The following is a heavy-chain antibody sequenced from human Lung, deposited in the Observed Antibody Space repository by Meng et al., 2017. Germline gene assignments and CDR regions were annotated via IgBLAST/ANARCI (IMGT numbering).Heavy chain of an antibody. Sequence: ASVKVSCKASGYTFTSYALQWVRQAPGQGLEWMGWINVGNGNTKYSQKFQGRVTITADTSATTAYMELSSLRSEDTAVYYCARDTAEMRTVYGMDVWGQGTTVTVSS. CDR3: ARDTAEMRTVYGMDV. J-gene: IGHJ6*02. CDR2: INVGNGNT. V-gene: IGHV1-3*01. D-gene: IGHD2-21*02. CDR1: GYTFTSYA.